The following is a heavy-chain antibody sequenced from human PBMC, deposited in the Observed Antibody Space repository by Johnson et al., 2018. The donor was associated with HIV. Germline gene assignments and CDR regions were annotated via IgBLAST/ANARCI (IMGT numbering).Heavy chain of an antibody. CDR2: ISGSGGST. Sequence: VQLVESGGGEVRPGGSLRLACVASGFIFDDYGLTWVRQAPGKGLEWVSGISGSGGSTYYADSVKGRFTISRDNSKNTLYLQMNSLRAEDTAVYYCASRYTVDAFDIWGQGTMVTVSS. CDR3: ASRYTVDAFDI. V-gene: IGHV3-23*04. D-gene: IGHD1-1*01. CDR1: GFIFDDYG. J-gene: IGHJ3*02.